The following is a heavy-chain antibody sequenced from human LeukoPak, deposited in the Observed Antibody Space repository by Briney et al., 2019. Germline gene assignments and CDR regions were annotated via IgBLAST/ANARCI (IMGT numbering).Heavy chain of an antibody. CDR1: GFTFSSYS. CDR2: ISSSSSTI. CDR3: ARVVVPAGPVVYYYYMDV. D-gene: IGHD2-2*01. V-gene: IGHV3-48*01. J-gene: IGHJ6*03. Sequence: GGSLRLSCAASGFTFSSYSMNWVRQAPGKGLEWVSYISSSSSTIYYADSVKGRFTISRDNAKNSLYLQMNSLRAEDTAVYYCARVVVPAGPVVYYYYMDVWGKGTTVTVSS.